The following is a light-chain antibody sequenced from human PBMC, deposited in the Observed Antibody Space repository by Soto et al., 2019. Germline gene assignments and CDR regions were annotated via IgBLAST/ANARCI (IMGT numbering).Light chain of an antibody. J-gene: IGKJ1*01. CDR1: QSISSY. CDR3: QPSYSTPWT. Sequence: DIQMTQSPSSLSASVGDRVTITCRASQSISSYLNWYQQKPGKAPKLLIYAASSLQSGVPSRFSGSGSGTDFTLSISSLHPESFATYYCQPSYSTPWTFGQGTKVEIK. V-gene: IGKV1-39*01. CDR2: AAS.